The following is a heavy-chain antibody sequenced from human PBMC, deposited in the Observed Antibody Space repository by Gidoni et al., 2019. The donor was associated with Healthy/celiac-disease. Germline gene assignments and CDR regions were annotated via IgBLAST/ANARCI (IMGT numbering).Heavy chain of an antibody. CDR1: GFTFSSYA. V-gene: IGHV3-64*01. CDR2: ISSNGGST. D-gene: IGHD3-22*01. CDR3: ARAGGHYYYDSSGYYEKNYYYYYGMDV. Sequence: EVQLVESGGGLVQPGGSLRLSCAASGFTFSSYAMHWVRQAPGKGLEYVSAISSNGGSTYYANSVKGRFTISRDNSKNTLYLQMGSLRAEDMAVYYRARAGGHYYYDSSGYYEKNYYYYYGMDVWGQGTTVTVSS. J-gene: IGHJ6*02.